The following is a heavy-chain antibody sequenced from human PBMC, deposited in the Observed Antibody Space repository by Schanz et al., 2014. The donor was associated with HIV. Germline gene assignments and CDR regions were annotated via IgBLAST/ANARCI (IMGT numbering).Heavy chain of an antibody. CDR3: ARVRDTSYYDSSGYYLDY. Sequence: EVQLVESEGGLIQPGGSLRLSCAASGFTVSSNYMSWVRQAPGKGLEWVSVIYSGGSTYYADSVKGRFTFSRDNSKNTLYLQMNSLRAEDTAVYYCARVRDTSYYDSSGYYLDYWGQGTLVTVSS. V-gene: IGHV3-53*01. D-gene: IGHD3-22*01. CDR2: IYSGGST. J-gene: IGHJ4*02. CDR1: GFTVSSNY.